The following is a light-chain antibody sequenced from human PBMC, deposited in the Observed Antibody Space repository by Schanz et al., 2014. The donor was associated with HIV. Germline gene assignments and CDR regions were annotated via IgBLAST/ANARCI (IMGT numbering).Light chain of an antibody. CDR2: GSS. Sequence: EVVLTQSPGTLSLSPRGSTTVSCRASQTVSSNYLAWYQQKPGQAPRLLIHGSSTRATGIPARFSGSGSGTEFTLTISSLQSEDFAVYYCQQFNNWPFTFGQGTRLEIK. CDR3: QQFNNWPFT. V-gene: IGKV3-15*01. CDR1: QTVSSN. J-gene: IGKJ2*01.